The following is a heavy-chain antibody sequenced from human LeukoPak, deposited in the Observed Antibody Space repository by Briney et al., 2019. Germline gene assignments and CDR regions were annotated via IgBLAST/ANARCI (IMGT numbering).Heavy chain of an antibody. CDR2: INPNSGGT. CDR1: GYTFTGYY. D-gene: IGHD6-13*01. CDR3: ATGVAAGNYYYYYMDV. J-gene: IGHJ6*03. Sequence: ASVKVSCKASGYTFTGYYMHWVRQAPGQGLEWMGWINPNSGGTNYAQKFQGRVTMTEDTSTDTAYMELSSLRSEDTAVYYCATGVAAGNYYYYYMDVWGKGTTVTVSS. V-gene: IGHV1-2*02.